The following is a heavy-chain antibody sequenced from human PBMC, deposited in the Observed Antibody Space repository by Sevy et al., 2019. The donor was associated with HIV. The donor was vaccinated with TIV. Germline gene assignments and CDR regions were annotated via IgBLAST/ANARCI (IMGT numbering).Heavy chain of an antibody. CDR2: FDPEDGET. CDR1: GYTLTELS. V-gene: IGHV1-24*01. Sequence: ASVKVSCKVSGYTLTELSMHWVRQAPGKGLEWMGGFDPEDGETIYAQKFQGRVTMTEDTSTDTAYMELSSLRSEDTAVYYCATSQENTGQIGETFDYWGQGTLVTVSS. J-gene: IGHJ4*02. CDR3: ATSQENTGQIGETFDY. D-gene: IGHD3-10*01.